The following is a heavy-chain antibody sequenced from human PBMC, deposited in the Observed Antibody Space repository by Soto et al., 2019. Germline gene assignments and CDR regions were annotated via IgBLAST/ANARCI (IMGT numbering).Heavy chain of an antibody. CDR1: GGSISSSSYY. J-gene: IGHJ4*02. D-gene: IGHD3-16*01. Sequence: SGTLSLTCIVSGGSISSSSYYWGWIRQPPGKGLEWIGSIYHRGSTYYNPSLKSRLTISVDTSKNQFSLKLSSVIAADTAVYYCARPQVGAGLGRFDYWGQGTLVTVSS. CDR3: ARPQVGAGLGRFDY. V-gene: IGHV4-39*01. CDR2: IYHRGST.